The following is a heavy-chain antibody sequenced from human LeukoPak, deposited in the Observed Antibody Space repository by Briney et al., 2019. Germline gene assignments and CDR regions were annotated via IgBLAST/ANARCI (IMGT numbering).Heavy chain of an antibody. V-gene: IGHV3-15*01. D-gene: IGHD6-19*01. CDR1: GFTFSDYY. CDR3: TAEYRDSSGWYGAFDI. Sequence: PGGSLRLSCAASGFTFSDYYMSWVRQAPGKGLEWVGRIKSKTDGGATDFAAPVKGRFTISRDDSRNTLYLHMNSLRIEDTAVYYCTAEYRDSSGWYGAFDIWGQGTMVTVSS. J-gene: IGHJ3*02. CDR2: IKSKTDGGAT.